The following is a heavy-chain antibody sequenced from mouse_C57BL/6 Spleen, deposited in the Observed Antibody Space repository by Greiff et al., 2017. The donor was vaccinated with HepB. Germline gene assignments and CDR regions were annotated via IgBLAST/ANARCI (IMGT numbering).Heavy chain of an antibody. CDR1: GYTFTSYG. Sequence: QVQLQQSGAELARPGASVKLSCKASGYTFTSYGISWVKQRTGQGLEWIGEIYPRSGNTYYNEKFKGKATLTADKSSSTAYMELRSLTSEDSAVYFCALYYSVMDYWGQGTSVTVSS. J-gene: IGHJ4*01. V-gene: IGHV1-81*01. CDR3: ALYYSVMDY. CDR2: IYPRSGNT.